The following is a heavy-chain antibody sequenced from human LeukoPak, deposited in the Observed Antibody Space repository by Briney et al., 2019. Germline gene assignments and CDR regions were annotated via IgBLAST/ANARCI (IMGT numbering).Heavy chain of an antibody. CDR2: ISSSSSYI. CDR3: ARESMALPSLDY. V-gene: IGHV3-21*01. CDR1: GFTFSSYS. Sequence: GGSLRLSCAASGFTFSSYSMNWVRQPPGKWLEWVSSISSSSSYIYYADSVKGRFTISRDNAKNSLYLQMNSLRAEDTAVYYCARESMALPSLDYWGQGTLVTVSS. J-gene: IGHJ4*02. D-gene: IGHD5-24*01.